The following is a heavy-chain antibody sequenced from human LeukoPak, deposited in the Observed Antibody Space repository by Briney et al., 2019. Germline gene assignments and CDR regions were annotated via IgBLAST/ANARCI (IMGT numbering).Heavy chain of an antibody. J-gene: IGHJ4*02. D-gene: IGHD1-26*01. Sequence: SETLSLTCTVSGGSISNYYWSWIRQPPGKGLEWIGYIYYSGSTNYNPSLKSRVTISVDTSKNQFSLKLSSVTAADTAVYYCARHYSGSYYEFDYWGQGTLVTVSS. CDR1: GGSISNYY. CDR2: IYYSGST. CDR3: ARHYSGSYYEFDY. V-gene: IGHV4-59*08.